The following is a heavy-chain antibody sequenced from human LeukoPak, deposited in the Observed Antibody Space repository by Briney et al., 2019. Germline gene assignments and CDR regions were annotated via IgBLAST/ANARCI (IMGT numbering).Heavy chain of an antibody. CDR1: GGSISSSSYY. CDR3: ARHPIGDDSSGYPGYYYYGMDV. V-gene: IGHV4-39*01. J-gene: IGHJ6*02. CDR2: IYYSGST. Sequence: PSETLSLTCTVSGGSISSSSYYWGWIRQPPGKGLEWIGRIYYSGSTYYNPSLKSRVTISVDTSKNQFSLKLSSVTAADTAVYYCARHPIGDDSSGYPGYYYYGMDVGGQGTTVTVS. D-gene: IGHD3-22*01.